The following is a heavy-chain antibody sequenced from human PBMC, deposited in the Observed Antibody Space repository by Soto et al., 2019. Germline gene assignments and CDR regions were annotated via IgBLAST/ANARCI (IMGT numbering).Heavy chain of an antibody. CDR2: LDQDGSGK. CDR3: ARRREGTGRTLDY. Sequence: EVHLVESGGGLVQRGGSLRLSCAASGFTFRAYWMSWVRQAPGKGLEWVANLDQDGSGKSYVDSVRGRFTISRDNAHNALYLQTTSLRVEDTAGYFCARRREGTGRTLDYWGQGTLVTVSS. CDR1: GFTFRAYW. J-gene: IGHJ4*02. V-gene: IGHV3-7*05. D-gene: IGHD1-1*01.